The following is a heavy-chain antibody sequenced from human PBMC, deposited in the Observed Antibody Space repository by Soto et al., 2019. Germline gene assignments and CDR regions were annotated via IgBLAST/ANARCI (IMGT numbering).Heavy chain of an antibody. CDR1: GFTVSSNC. CDR3: ARAYGGNSNYCYYGMDV. CDR2: IYSGGST. V-gene: IGHV3-53*01. Sequence: GASLRLSCAASGFTVSSNCMSWVRQAPGKGLEWVSVIYSGGSTYYADSVKGRFTISRDNSKNTLYLQMNSLRAEDTAVYYCARAYGGNSNYCYYGMDVWVQGTTVTVS. D-gene: IGHD4-17*01. J-gene: IGHJ6*02.